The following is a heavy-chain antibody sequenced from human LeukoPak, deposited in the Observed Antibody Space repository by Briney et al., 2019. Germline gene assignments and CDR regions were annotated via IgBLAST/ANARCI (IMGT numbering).Heavy chain of an antibody. Sequence: GGSLRLSCAASGFTFSSYWMTWVRQAPGKGLEWVANIKKDGGEKYYVDSVKGRFTISRDNAKNSLYLQMNSLRAEDTAVYYCARSIAASADYWGQGTLVTVSS. D-gene: IGHD6-13*01. J-gene: IGHJ4*02. V-gene: IGHV3-7*04. CDR2: IKKDGGEK. CDR1: GFTFSSYW. CDR3: ARSIAASADY.